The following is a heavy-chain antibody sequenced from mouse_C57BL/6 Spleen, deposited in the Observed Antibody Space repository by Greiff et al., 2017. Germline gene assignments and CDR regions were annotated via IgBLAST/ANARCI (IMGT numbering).Heavy chain of an antibody. Sequence: VQLQQSGPELVKPGASVKISCKASGYTFTDYYMNWVKQSPGKSLEWIGDINPNNGGTSYNQKFKGKATLTVDKSSSTAYMELRSLTSEDSAVXYCARNNPYYYAMDYWGQGTSVTVSS. J-gene: IGHJ4*01. D-gene: IGHD1-3*01. V-gene: IGHV1-26*01. CDR1: GYTFTDYY. CDR2: INPNNGGT. CDR3: ARNNPYYYAMDY.